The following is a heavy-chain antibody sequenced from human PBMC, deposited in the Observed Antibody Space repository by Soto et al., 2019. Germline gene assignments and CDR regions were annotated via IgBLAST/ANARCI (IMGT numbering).Heavy chain of an antibody. J-gene: IGHJ6*03. CDR3: ARGGSSSRIGYYYFMDV. V-gene: IGHV4-59*01. D-gene: IGHD6-6*01. CDR2: IYYSGST. CDR1: GGSISSYY. Sequence: SETLSLTCTVSGGSISSYYWSWIRQPPGKGLEWIGYIYYSGSTNYNPSLKSRVTISVDTSKNQFSLKLSSVTAADTAVYYCARGGSSSRIGYYYFMDVWGKGTTVTVSS.